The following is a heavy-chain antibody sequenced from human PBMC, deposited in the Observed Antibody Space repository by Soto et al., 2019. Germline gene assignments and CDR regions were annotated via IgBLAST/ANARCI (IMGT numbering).Heavy chain of an antibody. Sequence: GGSLRLSCAPSGFTFSTYGMHWVRQAPGKGLEWVAVIRYDGSNQYYADSVKGRFTISRDNSKNMLYLQMNSLRAEDTAVYYCARDLGAFNYGSAYFDYWGQGTPVTVSS. CDR3: ARDLGAFNYGSAYFDY. CDR2: IRYDGSNQ. D-gene: IGHD3-10*01. V-gene: IGHV3-33*01. J-gene: IGHJ4*02. CDR1: GFTFSTYG.